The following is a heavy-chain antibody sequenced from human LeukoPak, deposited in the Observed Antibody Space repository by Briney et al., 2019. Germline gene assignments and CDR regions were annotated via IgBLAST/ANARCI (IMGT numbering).Heavy chain of an antibody. CDR1: GYSISSGYY. CDR3: AREHYDSSGYYDASDI. V-gene: IGHV4-38-2*02. J-gene: IGHJ3*02. D-gene: IGHD3-22*01. CDR2: IYHSGST. Sequence: PSETLSLTCAVSGYSISSGYYWGWIRQPPGKGLEWIGSIYHSGSTYYNPSLKSRVTISVDTSKNQFSLKLSSVTAADTAMYYCAREHYDSSGYYDASDIWGQGTMVTVSS.